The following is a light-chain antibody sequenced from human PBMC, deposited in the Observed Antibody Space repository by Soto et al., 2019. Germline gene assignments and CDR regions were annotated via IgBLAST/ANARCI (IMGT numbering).Light chain of an antibody. V-gene: IGKV1-5*01. J-gene: IGKJ1*01. CDR1: QNIERW. CDR3: QQFKFGTWT. Sequence: DIQMTLSHSTLSAXVGDXVTIXXRSSQNIERWLAWYQEKPGKAPKLLLFDVSILESGVPSRLSRSGSGTEFILTINGLQPDDFAPYFCQQFKFGTWTFGQRTKVDIK. CDR2: DVS.